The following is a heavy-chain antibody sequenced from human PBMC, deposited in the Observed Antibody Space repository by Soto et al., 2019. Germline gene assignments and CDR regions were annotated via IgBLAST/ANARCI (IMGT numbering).Heavy chain of an antibody. CDR1: GITFSSYA. D-gene: IGHD3-9*01. V-gene: IGHV3-23*01. CDR3: AKRTGPNDY. Sequence: EVQLLESGGGLVQPGGSLRLSCAASGITFSSYAMSSVRQAPGKGPEWVSAISGSGGSTYYADSVKGRFTISRDNPKNTLYLQMNSLRAEDTAVYYCAKRTGPNDYWGQGTLVTVSS. J-gene: IGHJ4*02. CDR2: ISGSGGST.